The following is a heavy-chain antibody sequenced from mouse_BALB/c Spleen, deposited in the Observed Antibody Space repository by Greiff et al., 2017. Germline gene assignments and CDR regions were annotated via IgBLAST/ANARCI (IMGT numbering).Heavy chain of an antibody. Sequence: EVKLMESGGGLVQPGGSRKLSCAASGFTFSSFGMHWVRQAPEKGLEWVAYISSGSSTIYYADTVKGRFTISRDNPKNTLFLQMTSLRSEDTAMYYCARKYGNYDLAWFAYWGQGTLVTVSA. CDR2: ISSGSSTI. J-gene: IGHJ3*01. D-gene: IGHD2-10*02. CDR3: ARKYGNYDLAWFAY. CDR1: GFTFSSFG. V-gene: IGHV5-17*02.